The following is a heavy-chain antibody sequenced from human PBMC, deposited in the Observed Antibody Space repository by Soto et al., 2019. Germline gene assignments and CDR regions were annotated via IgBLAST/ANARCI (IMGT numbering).Heavy chain of an antibody. CDR3: ARGSGSYYHYYGMDV. J-gene: IGHJ6*02. D-gene: IGHD1-26*01. CDR2: IIPIFGTA. Sequence: SVKVSCKASGGTFSSYAISWVRQAPGQGLEWMGGIIPIFGTANYAQKFQGRVTITADKSTSTAYMELSSLRSEDTAVYYRARGSGSYYHYYGMDVWGQGTTVTVSS. V-gene: IGHV1-69*06. CDR1: GGTFSSYA.